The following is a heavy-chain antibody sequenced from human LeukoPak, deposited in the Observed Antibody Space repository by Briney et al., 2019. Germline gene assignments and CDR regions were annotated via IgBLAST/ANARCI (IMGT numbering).Heavy chain of an antibody. J-gene: IGHJ5*02. Sequence: SETLSLTCTVSGGSIADTTYYWGWIRQSPGKGLEWIGRIYYSGKTYYNPSLTSRVTISVDTSKNQFSLTLTSGTAADTSLYYCARHKQASSGWFISLDPWGQGTPVIVSS. V-gene: IGHV4-39*01. CDR1: GGSIADTTYY. CDR2: IYYSGKT. CDR3: ARHKQASSGWFISLDP. D-gene: IGHD6-19*01.